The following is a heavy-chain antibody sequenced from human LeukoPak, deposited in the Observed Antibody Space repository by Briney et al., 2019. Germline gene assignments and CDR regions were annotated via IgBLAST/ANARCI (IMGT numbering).Heavy chain of an antibody. J-gene: IGHJ3*02. CDR2: IWYDGSDK. CDR3: VRDQHAFDI. V-gene: IGHV3-33*01. Sequence: GRSLRLSCAASGFTFSNYGMHWVRQAPGKGLEWVAVIWYDGSDKYYADSVKGRFTISRDNSKNTLYLQVNSLRAEDTAVYYCVRDQHAFDIWGQGTMVTVSS. CDR1: GFTFSNYG.